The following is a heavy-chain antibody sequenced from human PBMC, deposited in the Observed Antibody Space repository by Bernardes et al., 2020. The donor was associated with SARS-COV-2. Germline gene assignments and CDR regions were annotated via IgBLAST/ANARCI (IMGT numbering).Heavy chain of an antibody. D-gene: IGHD2-2*01. CDR3: AKDIGYCSSTSCYGFGAFDI. CDR2: ISWDGGST. CDR1: GFTFDDYT. Sequence: GGSLRLCCAAAGFTFDDYTMHWVRQAPGKGLEWVSLISWDGGSTYYADSVKGRFTISRDNSKNSLYLQMNSLRTEDTALYYCAKDIGYCSSTSCYGFGAFDIWGQGTMVTVSS. V-gene: IGHV3-43*01. J-gene: IGHJ3*02.